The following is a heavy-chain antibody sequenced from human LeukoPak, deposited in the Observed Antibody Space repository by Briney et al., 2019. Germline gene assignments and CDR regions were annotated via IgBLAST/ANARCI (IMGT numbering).Heavy chain of an antibody. CDR3: ARDQLVVVPAAISYYYYYMDV. CDR1: GGSISSYY. V-gene: IGHV4-4*07. J-gene: IGHJ6*03. Sequence: SETLSLTCTVSGGSISSYYWSWIRQPAGKGLEWIGRIYTSGSTNYNPSLKSRVTMSVDTSKNQFSLKLSSVTTADTAVYYCARDQLVVVPAAISYYYYYMDVWGKGTTVTVSS. CDR2: IYTSGST. D-gene: IGHD2-2*01.